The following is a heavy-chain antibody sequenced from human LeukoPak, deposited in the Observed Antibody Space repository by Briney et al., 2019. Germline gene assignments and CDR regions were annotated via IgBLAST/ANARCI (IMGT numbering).Heavy chain of an antibody. D-gene: IGHD2-2*01. V-gene: IGHV3-23*01. J-gene: IGHJ4*02. CDR2: ISGSGAGT. Sequence: PGGSLRLSCAASGFTFSTYGMSWVRQAPGKGLEWVSVISGSGAGTNYADSVKGRFTISRDNSKNTLYLQMNSLRAEDTALYYCAKDLIQPGHYLDYWGQGALVTVSS. CDR1: GFTFSTYG. CDR3: AKDLIQPGHYLDY.